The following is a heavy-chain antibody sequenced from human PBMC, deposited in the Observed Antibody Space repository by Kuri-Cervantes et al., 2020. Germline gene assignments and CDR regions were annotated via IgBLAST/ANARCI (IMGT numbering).Heavy chain of an antibody. CDR2: IYHSGST. V-gene: IGHV4-38-2*01. D-gene: IGHD2-15*01. CDR1: GYSISSVYY. CDR3: ARVRIVVVVAAYLDY. Sequence: GSLRLSCAVSGYSISSVYYWGWLRQPPGKGLEWIGSIYHSGSTYYNPSLKRRVTISVDTSKNQFSLKLSSGTAADTAVYYCARVRIVVVVAAYLDYWGQGTLVTVSS. J-gene: IGHJ4*02.